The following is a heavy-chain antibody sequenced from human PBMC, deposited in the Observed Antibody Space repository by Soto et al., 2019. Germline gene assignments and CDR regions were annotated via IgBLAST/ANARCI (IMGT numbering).Heavy chain of an antibody. CDR1: GFTVSSSY. CDR2: IYADSGT. CDR3: ASSSKALGRGVYVGSPDY. Sequence: EVQLVETGGGLIQPGGSLRLSCAVSGFTVSSSYMSWVRQTPQKGLEWISIIYADSGTFYADSVKARFTISRDNPKNILYLHMNSLRGEDTAVYYCASSSKALGRGVYVGSPDYWGQGTLVTVSS. J-gene: IGHJ4*02. D-gene: IGHD1-26*01. V-gene: IGHV3-53*02.